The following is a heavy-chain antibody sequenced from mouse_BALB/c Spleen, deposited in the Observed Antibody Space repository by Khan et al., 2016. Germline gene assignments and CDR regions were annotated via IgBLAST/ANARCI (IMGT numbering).Heavy chain of an antibody. CDR1: GYTFTDYY. Sequence: QVQLKQSGTELPRPGASVKLSCKASGYTFTDYYLHWVKQRTGQGLEWIGEIFPGSGSTYYNEKFKGKASLTADTSSSTAYLQLSSLTSEDSAVYFCARSYDGYFAMDYWGHGASLTVSS. V-gene: IGHV1-77*01. D-gene: IGHD2-3*01. J-gene: IGHJ4*01. CDR2: IFPGSGST. CDR3: ARSYDGYFAMDY.